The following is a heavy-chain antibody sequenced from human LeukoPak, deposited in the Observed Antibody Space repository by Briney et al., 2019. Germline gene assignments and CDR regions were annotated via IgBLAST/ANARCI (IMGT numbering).Heavy chain of an antibody. CDR2: INPNSGGT. CDR3: ARVRSWVAATGNWFDP. J-gene: IGHJ5*02. D-gene: IGHD2-15*01. Sequence: ASVTVSCKASGYTFTGYYMHWARQAPGQGLEWMGWINPNSGGTNYAQKFQGRVTMTRDTSISTAYMELSRLRSDDTAVYYCARVRSWVAATGNWFDPWGQGTLVTVSS. CDR1: GYTFTGYY. V-gene: IGHV1-2*02.